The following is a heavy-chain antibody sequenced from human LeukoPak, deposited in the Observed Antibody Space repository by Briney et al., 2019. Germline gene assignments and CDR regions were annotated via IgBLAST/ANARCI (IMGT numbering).Heavy chain of an antibody. J-gene: IGHJ5*02. V-gene: IGHV4-31*03. D-gene: IGHD4-17*01. CDR2: VSHSGPT. CDR3: ARDTRLRGTNWFDP. CDR1: GGSVSSGNYY. Sequence: SETLSLTCTVSGGSVSSGNYYWSWIRQHPGKGLEWIGYVSHSGPTDINPSLKGRATIAVDTSTNQFSLRLTSVTAADTAIYYCARDTRLRGTNWFDPWGQGTLVTVSS.